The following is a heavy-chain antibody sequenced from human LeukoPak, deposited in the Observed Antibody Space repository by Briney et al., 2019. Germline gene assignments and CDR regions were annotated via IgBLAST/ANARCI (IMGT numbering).Heavy chain of an antibody. CDR3: AKGYYYDNSGESYFDY. J-gene: IGHJ4*02. CDR1: GFTFRNYG. D-gene: IGHD3-22*01. CDR2: MSGSGART. Sequence: GGSLRLSCAASGFTFRNYGMNWVRQAPGKGLEWISLMSGSGARTYYADSVKGRFTISRDNSKNTLYLHMNSLRAEDTAVYYCAKGYYYDNSGESYFDYWGQGTLVTVSS. V-gene: IGHV3-23*01.